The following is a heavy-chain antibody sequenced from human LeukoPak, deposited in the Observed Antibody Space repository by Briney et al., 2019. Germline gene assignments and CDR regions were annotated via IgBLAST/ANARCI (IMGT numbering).Heavy chain of an antibody. CDR2: ISSSSSYI. V-gene: IGHV3-21*01. Sequence: PGGSLRLSCTASGFAFSVYAMSWLRQPPGKGLEWVSSISSSSSYIYYADSVKGRFTISRDNAKNSLYLQMNSLRAEDTAVYYCARAAAGTGRYFDYWGQGTLVTVSS. J-gene: IGHJ4*02. CDR1: GFAFSVYA. D-gene: IGHD6-13*01. CDR3: ARAAAGTGRYFDY.